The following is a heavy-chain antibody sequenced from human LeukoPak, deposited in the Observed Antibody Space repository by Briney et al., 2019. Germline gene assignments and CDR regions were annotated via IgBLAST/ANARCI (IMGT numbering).Heavy chain of an antibody. D-gene: IGHD2-15*01. Sequence: ASVKVSCKASGYTFTSYYMHWVRQAPGQGLEWMGIINPSGGGTSYAQKFQGRVTMTRDTSTSTVYMELSSLRSDDTAVYYYAREGYCSGGSCRKDFDYWGQGTLVTVSS. CDR1: GYTFTSYY. J-gene: IGHJ4*02. V-gene: IGHV1-46*01. CDR2: INPSGGGT. CDR3: AREGYCSGGSCRKDFDY.